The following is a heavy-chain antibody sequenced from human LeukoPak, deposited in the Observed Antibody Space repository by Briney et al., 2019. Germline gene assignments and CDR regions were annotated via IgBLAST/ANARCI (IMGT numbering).Heavy chain of an antibody. CDR1: GYTFTSYY. Sequence: GASVKVSCKASGYTFTSYYMHWVRQAPGQGLEWMGITNPSGGSTSYAQKFQGRVTMTRDTSTSTVYMELSSLRSEDTAVYYCARDGYGDPLLGPWGQGTLVTVSS. D-gene: IGHD4-17*01. V-gene: IGHV1-46*01. J-gene: IGHJ5*02. CDR2: TNPSGGST. CDR3: ARDGYGDPLLGP.